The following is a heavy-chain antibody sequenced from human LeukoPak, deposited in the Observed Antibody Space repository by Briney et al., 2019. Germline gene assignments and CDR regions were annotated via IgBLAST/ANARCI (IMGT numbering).Heavy chain of an antibody. CDR2: ISWNSGSI. J-gene: IGHJ4*02. Sequence: GGSLRLSCAASGFTFSSYAMNWVRQAPGKGLEWVSGISWNSGSIGYADSVKGRFTISRDNAKNSLYLQINSLRAEDMALYYCAKGSYGSGSYPDYWGQGTLVTVSS. CDR1: GFTFSSYA. CDR3: AKGSYGSGSYPDY. D-gene: IGHD3-10*01. V-gene: IGHV3-9*03.